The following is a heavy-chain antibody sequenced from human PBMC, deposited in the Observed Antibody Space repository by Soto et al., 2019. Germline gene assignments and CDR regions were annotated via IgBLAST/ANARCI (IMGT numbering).Heavy chain of an antibody. Sequence: GGSLRLSCAASGFTFSSYGMHWVRQAPGKGLEWVEVIWYDGSNKYYADSVKGRFTISRDNSKNTLYLQMNSLRAEDTAVYYWARDVADYGDYLFSRGNWLDPWGQGTLVTVSS. V-gene: IGHV3-33*01. J-gene: IGHJ5*02. CDR3: ARDVADYGDYLFSRGNWLDP. CDR1: GFTFSSYG. D-gene: IGHD4-17*01. CDR2: IWYDGSNK.